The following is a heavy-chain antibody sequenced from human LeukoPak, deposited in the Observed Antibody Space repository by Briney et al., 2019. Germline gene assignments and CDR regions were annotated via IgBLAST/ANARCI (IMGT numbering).Heavy chain of an antibody. J-gene: IGHJ4*02. CDR1: GFTFSYYA. D-gene: IGHD6-13*01. CDR3: ARVAEAAAFDS. V-gene: IGHV3-21*06. Sequence: GGSLRLSCAASGFTFSYYAMSWVRQAPGKGLEWVSSISGNSRYIYYADSMRGRFTISRDNAKNSLYLQMNSLKPEDTAVYYCARVAEAAAFDSWGQGTLVTVSS. CDR2: ISGNSRYI.